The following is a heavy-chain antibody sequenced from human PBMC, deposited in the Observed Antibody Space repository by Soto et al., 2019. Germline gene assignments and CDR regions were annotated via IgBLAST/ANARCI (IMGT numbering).Heavy chain of an antibody. J-gene: IGHJ4*02. CDR1: GYTFGRDT. Sequence: GGSPGLSCAAYGYTFGRDTMVWFRQAPGKGLEWLSYISGGGGTMFYADSVKGRVTISRDNAKNSLYLQVDSLRAEDTAVYYCARDKSGRCSIDYRGQRTLVTVSS. D-gene: IGHD1-26*01. V-gene: IGHV3-48*04. CDR2: ISGGGGTM. CDR3: ARDKSGRCSIDY.